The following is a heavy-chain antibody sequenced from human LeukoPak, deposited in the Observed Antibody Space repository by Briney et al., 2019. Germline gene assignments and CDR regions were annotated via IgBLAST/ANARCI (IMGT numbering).Heavy chain of an antibody. CDR1: GFTFSSYA. V-gene: IGHV3-23*01. J-gene: IGHJ4*02. D-gene: IGHD6-19*01. CDR3: AKAPYSSGWYTFDY. Sequence: GGSLRLSCAASGFTFSSYAMSWVRQAPGKGLEWVSAISGSGGSTYYADSVKGRFTISRDNSKNTLYPQMNSLRAEDTAVYYCAKAPYSSGWYTFDYWGQGTLVTVSS. CDR2: ISGSGGST.